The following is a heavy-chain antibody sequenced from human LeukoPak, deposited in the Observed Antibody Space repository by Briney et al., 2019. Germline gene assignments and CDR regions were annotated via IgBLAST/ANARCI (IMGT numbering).Heavy chain of an antibody. Sequence: DPSETLSLTCAVYGGSFSGYYWSWIRQPPGKGLEWIGEINHSGSTNYNPSLKSRVTISVDTSKNQFSLKLSSVTAADTAVYYCARGTYYYGSGSYYKAQIPYYYYYMDVWGKGTTVTVSS. CDR3: ARGTYYYGSGSYYKAQIPYYYYYMDV. CDR2: INHSGST. CDR1: GGSFSGYY. J-gene: IGHJ6*03. D-gene: IGHD3-10*01. V-gene: IGHV4-34*01.